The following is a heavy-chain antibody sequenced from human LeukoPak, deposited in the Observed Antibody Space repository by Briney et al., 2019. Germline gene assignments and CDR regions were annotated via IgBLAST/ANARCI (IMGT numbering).Heavy chain of an antibody. CDR1: GFTFDHYG. Sequence: GRSLRLSCAASGFTFDHYGMHWVRQAPGKGLEWVSCNSWSSGIIGYADSVKGRFTISRDNAKHSLYLQMDSLRAEDTALYYCAKDTGRPTDAITMEDNAFDIWGQGTMVTVSP. V-gene: IGHV3-9*01. CDR3: AKDTGRPTDAITMEDNAFDI. D-gene: IGHD3-3*01. CDR2: NSWSSGII. J-gene: IGHJ3*02.